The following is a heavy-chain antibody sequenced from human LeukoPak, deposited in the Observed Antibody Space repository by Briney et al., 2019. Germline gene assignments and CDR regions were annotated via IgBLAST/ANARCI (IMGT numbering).Heavy chain of an antibody. D-gene: IGHD3-10*01. Sequence: SETLSLTCTVSGASISKYYWSWIRQTPGKRLEWIAYSSYTGSTALSPSLDSRVTISIDTSKNQLSLKLTSVTAADTAVYYCAREEGLGRNYYYYMDVWGKGTTVTVSS. CDR3: AREEGLGRNYYYYMDV. CDR1: GASISKYY. V-gene: IGHV4-59*01. CDR2: SSYTGST. J-gene: IGHJ6*03.